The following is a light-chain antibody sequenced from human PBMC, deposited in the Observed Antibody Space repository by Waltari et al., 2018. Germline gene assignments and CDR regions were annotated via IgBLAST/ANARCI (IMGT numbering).Light chain of an antibody. J-gene: IGKJ3*01. Sequence: DIQMTQSPSSLSASVGDRVTITCRASQSISSYLNWYQQKQGKAPKLLIYGASSLRGGAPSMFSGSRSWTDFTLTISSLQPEDFASYYCQQTSSSPLTFGPGTKLDIK. CDR3: QQTSSSPLT. V-gene: IGKV1-39*01. CDR1: QSISSY. CDR2: GAS.